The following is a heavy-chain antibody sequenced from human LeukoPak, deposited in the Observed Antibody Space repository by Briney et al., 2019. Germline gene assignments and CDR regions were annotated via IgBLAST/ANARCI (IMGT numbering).Heavy chain of an antibody. V-gene: IGHV1-18*01. CDR2: ISAYNGNT. D-gene: IGHD3-22*01. J-gene: IGHJ4*02. CDR3: ARDFLTYDSSGYYYVYVFDY. CDR1: GYTFTSYG. Sequence: ASVKVSCEASGYTFTSYGISWVRQAPGQGLEWMGWISAYNGNTNYAQKLQGRVTMTTDTSTSTAYMELRSLRSDDTAVYYCARDFLTYDSSGYYYVYVFDYWGQGTLVTVSS.